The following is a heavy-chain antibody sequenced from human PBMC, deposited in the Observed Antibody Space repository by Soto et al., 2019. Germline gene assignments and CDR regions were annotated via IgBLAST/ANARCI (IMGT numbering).Heavy chain of an antibody. CDR2: ISSSGSTI. Sequence: GGSLRLSCAASGFTFSDYYMSWIRQAPGKGLEWVSYISSSGSTIYYADSVKGRFTISRDNAKNSLYLQMNSLRAEDTAVYYCARAGPTTVTLGPYFDYWGQGTLVTVSP. V-gene: IGHV3-11*01. CDR3: ARAGPTTVTLGPYFDY. J-gene: IGHJ4*02. D-gene: IGHD4-4*01. CDR1: GFTFSDYY.